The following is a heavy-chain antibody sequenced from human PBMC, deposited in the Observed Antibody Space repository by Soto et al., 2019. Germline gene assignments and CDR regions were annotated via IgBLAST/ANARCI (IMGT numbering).Heavy chain of an antibody. CDR2: ISGSGGST. V-gene: IGHV3-23*01. CDR1: GFTFSNYY. J-gene: IGHJ4*02. D-gene: IGHD6-13*01. CDR3: AKDDTIADSYFDY. Sequence: PGGSLRLSCAASGFTFSNYYMSWIRQAPGKGLEWVSAISGSGGSTYYADSVKGRFTISRDNSKNTLYLQMNSLRAEDTAVYYCAKDDTIADSYFDYWGQGTLVTVSS.